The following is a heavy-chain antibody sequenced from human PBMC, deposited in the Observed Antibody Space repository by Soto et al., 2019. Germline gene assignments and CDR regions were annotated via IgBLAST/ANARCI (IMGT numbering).Heavy chain of an antibody. Sequence: SETLSLTCAVYGGSFSGYYWSWIRQPPGKGLEWIGEINHSGSTNYNPSLKSRVTISVDTSKNQFSLKLSSVTAADTAVYYCARGRYSSSWTAQYNWFDPWGQGTLVTVSS. J-gene: IGHJ5*02. CDR1: GGSFSGYY. D-gene: IGHD6-13*01. CDR2: INHSGST. CDR3: ARGRYSSSWTAQYNWFDP. V-gene: IGHV4-34*01.